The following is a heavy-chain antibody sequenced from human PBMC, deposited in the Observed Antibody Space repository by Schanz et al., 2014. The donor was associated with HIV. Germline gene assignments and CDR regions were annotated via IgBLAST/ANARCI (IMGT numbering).Heavy chain of an antibody. J-gene: IGHJ4*02. Sequence: EVQLVESGGGLVQPGGSLRLSCAASGFTFSRYWMNRVRQAPGKGLEWVASIKQDGGEKHYVASVKGRFTISRDNVKNSLYLQMSSLRAEDTAVYYCARDSGPGSYWGQGTLVTVSS. CDR3: ARDSGPGSY. CDR2: IKQDGGEK. CDR1: GFTFSRYW. D-gene: IGHD3-10*01. V-gene: IGHV3-7*01.